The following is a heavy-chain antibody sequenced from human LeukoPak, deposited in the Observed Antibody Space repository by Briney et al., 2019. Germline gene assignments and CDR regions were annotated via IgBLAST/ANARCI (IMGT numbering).Heavy chain of an antibody. D-gene: IGHD5-18*01. CDR1: GFTFSSYW. Sequence: GGSLRLSCAASGFTFSSYWMSWVRQAPGKGLEWVANIKQDGNEKYYVDSVKGRFTISRDNAKNSLYLQMNSLRAEDTAVYYCASGYSNAYPFDYWGQGTLVTVSS. CDR3: ASGYSNAYPFDY. CDR2: IKQDGNEK. J-gene: IGHJ4*02. V-gene: IGHV3-7*01.